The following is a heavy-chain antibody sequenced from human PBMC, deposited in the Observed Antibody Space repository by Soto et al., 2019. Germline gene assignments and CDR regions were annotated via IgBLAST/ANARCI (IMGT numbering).Heavy chain of an antibody. CDR3: ARDIDCSSTSCYGGGWFDP. CDR1: GGSISSYY. D-gene: IGHD2-2*01. J-gene: IGHJ5*02. CDR2: IYYSGST. Sequence: ETLSLTCTVSGGSISSYYWSWIRQPPGKGLEWIGYIYYSGSTNYNPSLKSRVTISVDTSKNQFSLKLSSVTAADTAVYYCARDIDCSSTSCYGGGWFDPWGQGTLVTVSS. V-gene: IGHV4-59*01.